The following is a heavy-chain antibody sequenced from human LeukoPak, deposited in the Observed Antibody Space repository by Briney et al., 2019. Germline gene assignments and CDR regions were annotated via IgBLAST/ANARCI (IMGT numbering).Heavy chain of an antibody. CDR1: GYTFSSYG. Sequence: GASVKVSCKASGYTFSSYGISWVRQAPGQGLEWMGSISPCTGDTKYAERLQDRVIMTTDTSTRTAYMELRSLTSDDTAVFYCARDQYDSVWGSYRPYFDFWGQGTLVTVSS. V-gene: IGHV1-18*04. CDR3: ARDQYDSVWGSYRPYFDF. CDR2: ISPCTGDT. D-gene: IGHD3-16*02. J-gene: IGHJ4*02.